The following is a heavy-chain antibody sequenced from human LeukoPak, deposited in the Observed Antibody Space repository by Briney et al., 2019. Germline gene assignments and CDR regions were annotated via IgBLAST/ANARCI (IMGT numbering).Heavy chain of an antibody. Sequence: GESLKISCKGSGYSFTSYWIGWVRQMPGKGLEWMGIIYPGDSDTRYSPSFQGQVTISADKSITTAYLQWSSLQASDTAMYYCAGQADYNVLTGYHKGHLDYWGQGTLVTVSS. D-gene: IGHD3-9*01. J-gene: IGHJ4*02. V-gene: IGHV5-51*01. CDR3: AGQADYNVLTGYHKGHLDY. CDR2: IYPGDSDT. CDR1: GYSFTSYW.